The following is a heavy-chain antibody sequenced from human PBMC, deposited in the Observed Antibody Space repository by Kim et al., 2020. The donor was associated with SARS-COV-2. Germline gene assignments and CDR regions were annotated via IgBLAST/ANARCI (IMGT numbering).Heavy chain of an antibody. Sequence: GGSLRLSCVVSGFSLSDHYMSWVRQAPGKGLEWVAFISSGGGPISYADSVKGRFTISRDPFKNSLFLQINSLRVEDTAFYYCAKDKGYNGFDFWRWGT. V-gene: IGHV3-11*04. D-gene: IGHD5-18*01. CDR1: GFSLSDHY. CDR2: ISSGGGPI. CDR3: AKDKGYNGFDF. J-gene: IGHJ4*02.